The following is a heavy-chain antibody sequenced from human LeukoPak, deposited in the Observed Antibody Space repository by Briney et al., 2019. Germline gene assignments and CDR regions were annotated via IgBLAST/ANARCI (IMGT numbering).Heavy chain of an antibody. CDR3: ARPYYDSSGYYYWGNAFDI. J-gene: IGHJ3*02. V-gene: IGHV3-33*01. Sequence: GGSLRLSCAASGFTFSSYGMHWVRQDPGKGLEWVAVIWYDGSNKYYADSVKGRFTISRDNSKNTLYPQMNSLRAEDTAVYYCARPYYDSSGYYYWGNAFDIWGQGTMVTVSS. D-gene: IGHD3-22*01. CDR2: IWYDGSNK. CDR1: GFTFSSYG.